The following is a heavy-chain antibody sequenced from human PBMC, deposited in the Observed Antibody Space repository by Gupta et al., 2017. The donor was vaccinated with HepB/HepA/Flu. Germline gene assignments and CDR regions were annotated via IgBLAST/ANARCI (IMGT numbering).Heavy chain of an antibody. CDR2: IYYSGST. J-gene: IGHJ5*02. CDR1: GGSISSSSYY. V-gene: IGHV4-39*01. D-gene: IGHD1-7*01. Sequence: QLQLQESGPGLVKPSETLSLTCPVSGGSISSSSYYWGWIRQPPGKGLEWIGSIYYSGSTYYNPSLKSRVTISVDTSKNQFSLKLSSVTAADTAVYYCARQTKDGGWFDPWGQGTLVTVSS. CDR3: ARQTKDGGWFDP.